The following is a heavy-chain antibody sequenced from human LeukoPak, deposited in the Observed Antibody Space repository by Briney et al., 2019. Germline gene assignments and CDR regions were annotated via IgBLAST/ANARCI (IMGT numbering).Heavy chain of an antibody. D-gene: IGHD4-17*01. V-gene: IGHV4-59*01. CDR2: IYYSGST. J-gene: IGHJ6*02. CDR3: ARATTVSMDV. CDR1: GGSISSYH. Sequence: PSETLSLTCTVSGGSISSYHWSWIRQPSGKGLEWIGYIYYSGSTNYNPSLKSRVTISVDTSKNQFSLKLSSVTAAGTAVYYCARATTVSMDVWGQGTTVTVSS.